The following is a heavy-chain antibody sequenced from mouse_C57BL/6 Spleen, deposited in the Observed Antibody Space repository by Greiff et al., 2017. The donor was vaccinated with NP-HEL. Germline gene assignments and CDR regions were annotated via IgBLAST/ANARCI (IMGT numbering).Heavy chain of an antibody. CDR3: ARSEDYSSNPVGFDY. Sequence: QVQLKESGAELVKPGASVKLSCKASGYTFTSYWMHWVKQRPGQGLEWIGYINPSSGYTKYNQKFKDKATLTVDKSSSTAYMQLSSLTYEDSAVYYCARSEDYSSNPVGFDYWGQGTTLTVSS. D-gene: IGHD2-5*01. CDR1: GYTFTSYW. J-gene: IGHJ2*01. V-gene: IGHV1-7*01. CDR2: INPSSGYT.